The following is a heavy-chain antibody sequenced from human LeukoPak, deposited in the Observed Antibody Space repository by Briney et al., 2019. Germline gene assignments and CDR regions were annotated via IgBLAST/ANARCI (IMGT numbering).Heavy chain of an antibody. CDR2: INPNSGGT. D-gene: IGHD5-18*01. Sequence: GASVTVSCTASGYTFTGYYMHWVRQAPGQGLEWMGRINPNSGGTNYAQKFQGRVTMTRDTSISTAYMELGRLRSDDTAVYYCASDVGYSYFWGMDVWGQGTTVTVSS. CDR3: ASDVGYSYFWGMDV. V-gene: IGHV1-2*06. J-gene: IGHJ6*02. CDR1: GYTFTGYY.